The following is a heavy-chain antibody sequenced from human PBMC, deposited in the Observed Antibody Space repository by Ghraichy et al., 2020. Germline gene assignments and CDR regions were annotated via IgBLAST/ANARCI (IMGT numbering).Heavy chain of an antibody. J-gene: IGHJ4*02. CDR2: ISSSSSYI. Sequence: GESLNISCAASGFTFSSYSMNWVRQAPGKGLEWVSSISSSSSYIYYADSVKGRFTISRDNAKNSLYLQMNSLRAEDTAVYYCASQRVYYDSSGYHIDYWGQGTLVTVSS. CDR3: ASQRVYYDSSGYHIDY. D-gene: IGHD3-22*01. CDR1: GFTFSSYS. V-gene: IGHV3-21*01.